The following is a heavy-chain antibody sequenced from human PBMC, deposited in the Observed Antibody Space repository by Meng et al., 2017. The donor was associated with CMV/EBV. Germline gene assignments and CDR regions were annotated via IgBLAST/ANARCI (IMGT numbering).Heavy chain of an antibody. Sequence: SETLSLTCTVSGGSISRGGYYWSWIRQHPGKGLEWIWYIYYSGSTYYNPSLKSRVTISVDTSKNQFSLKLSSVTAADTAVYYCARGDIVVVPAASYFDYWGRGTLVTVSS. J-gene: IGHJ4*02. CDR1: GGSISRGGYY. CDR3: ARGDIVVVPAASYFDY. CDR2: IYYSGST. D-gene: IGHD2-2*01. V-gene: IGHV4-31*03.